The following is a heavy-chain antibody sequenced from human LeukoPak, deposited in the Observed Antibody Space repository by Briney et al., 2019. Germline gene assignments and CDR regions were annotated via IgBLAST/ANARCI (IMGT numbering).Heavy chain of an antibody. V-gene: IGHV3-23*01. D-gene: IGHD6-13*01. CDR2: ISGSGGST. CDR3: ANGQLESSYSSSWPFDY. CDR1: GFTFLNYA. J-gene: IGHJ4*02. Sequence: GGSLRLSCVASGFTFLNYAVHWVRQAPGKGLEWVSAISGSGGSTYYADSVKGRFTISRDNSKNTLYLQMNSLRAEDTAVYYCANGQLESSYSSSWPFDYWGQGTLVTVSS.